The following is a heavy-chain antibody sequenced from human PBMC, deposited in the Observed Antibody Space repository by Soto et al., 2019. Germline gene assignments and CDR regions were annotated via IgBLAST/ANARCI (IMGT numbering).Heavy chain of an antibody. D-gene: IGHD1-7*01. CDR1: GGSFSGYY. CDR2: INHSGST. Sequence: SETLSLTCAVYGGSFSGYYWSWIRQPPGKGLEWIGEINHSGSTNYNPSLKSRVTISVDTSKNQFSLKLSSVTAADTAVYYCARVLNWNYFTLDPWGQGTLVTVSS. J-gene: IGHJ5*02. V-gene: IGHV4-34*01. CDR3: ARVLNWNYFTLDP.